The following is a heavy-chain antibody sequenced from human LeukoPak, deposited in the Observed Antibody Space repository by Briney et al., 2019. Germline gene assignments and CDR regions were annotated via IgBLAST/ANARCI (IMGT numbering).Heavy chain of an antibody. Sequence: GGSLRLSCAASGFTFSSYAMHWVRQAPGKGLEYVSAISSNGGSTYYANSVKGRFTISRDNSKNTLYLQMGSLRAEDMAVYYCARDGGWGSSTSAYYYYYMHVWGKGTTVTVSS. CDR2: ISSNGGST. J-gene: IGHJ6*03. CDR1: GFTFSSYA. V-gene: IGHV3-64*01. D-gene: IGHD2-2*01. CDR3: ARDGGWGSSTSAYYYYYMHV.